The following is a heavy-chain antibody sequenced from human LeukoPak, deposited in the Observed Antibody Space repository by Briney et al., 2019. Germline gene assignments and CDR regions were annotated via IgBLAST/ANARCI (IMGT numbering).Heavy chain of an antibody. Sequence: GGSLRLSCAASGFTFSSYWMSWVRQAPGKGLEWVANIKQDGSEKYYVDSVKGRFTISRDNAKNSLYLQMNSLRAEDTAVHYCARDCSSTSCYNDYWGQGTLVTVSS. CDR1: GFTFSSYW. CDR3: ARDCSSTSCYNDY. J-gene: IGHJ4*02. D-gene: IGHD2-2*02. CDR2: IKQDGSEK. V-gene: IGHV3-7*01.